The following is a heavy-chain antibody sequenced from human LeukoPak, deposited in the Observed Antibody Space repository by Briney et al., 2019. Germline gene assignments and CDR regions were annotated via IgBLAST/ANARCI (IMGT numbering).Heavy chain of an antibody. Sequence: ASVKVSCKASGGTFSSYAISWVRQAPGQGLEWMGWIIPIFGTANYAQKFQGRVTITADESTSTAYMELSSLRSEDTAVYYCARSYYDSSGLDYWGQGTLVTVSS. V-gene: IGHV1-69*13. J-gene: IGHJ4*02. CDR3: ARSYYDSSGLDY. CDR2: IIPIFGTA. D-gene: IGHD3-22*01. CDR1: GGTFSSYA.